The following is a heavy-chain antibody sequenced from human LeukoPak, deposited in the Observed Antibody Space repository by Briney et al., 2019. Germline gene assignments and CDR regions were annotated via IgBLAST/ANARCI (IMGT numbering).Heavy chain of an antibody. D-gene: IGHD2-15*01. CDR1: GGTFSSYA. CDR2: IIPIFGTA. Sequence: SVKVSCKASGGTFSSYAISWMRQAPGQGLEWMGGIIPIFGTANYAQKFQGRVTITTDESTSTAYMELSSLRSEDTAVYYCASPYCSGGSCYSGDYYYYMDVWGKGTTVTVSS. CDR3: ASPYCSGGSCYSGDYYYYMDV. J-gene: IGHJ6*03. V-gene: IGHV1-69*05.